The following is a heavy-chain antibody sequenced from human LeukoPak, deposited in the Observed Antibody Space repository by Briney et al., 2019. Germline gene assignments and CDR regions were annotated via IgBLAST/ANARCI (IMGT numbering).Heavy chain of an antibody. CDR1: GGSVSSYY. Sequence: SETLSLTCTVSGGSVSSYYWNWIRQPAGRGLEWIGRIYTSGSTSYNSSLKSRVTMSVDTSRNQFSLKLTSVTAADTAVYYCAGGGYCDVPSCLAPLFDWWGQGSPVTVSS. J-gene: IGHJ4*02. D-gene: IGHD2-2*01. CDR3: AGGGYCDVPSCLAPLFDW. CDR2: IYTSGST. V-gene: IGHV4-4*07.